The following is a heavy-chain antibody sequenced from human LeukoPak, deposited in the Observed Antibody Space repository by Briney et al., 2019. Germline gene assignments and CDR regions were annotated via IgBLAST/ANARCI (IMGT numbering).Heavy chain of an antibody. J-gene: IGHJ4*02. CDR1: GASISNSFYF. D-gene: IGHD6-13*01. CDR3: ARVAGQQLSFDY. CDR2: IRYSGSA. V-gene: IGHV4-39*07. Sequence: SETLSLTCTVSGASISNSFYFWGWVRQPPGTGLEWIGHIRYSGSAYHNPSLKSRVTISVDTSKNQFSLKLSSVTAADTAVYYCARVAGQQLSFDYWGQGTLVTVSS.